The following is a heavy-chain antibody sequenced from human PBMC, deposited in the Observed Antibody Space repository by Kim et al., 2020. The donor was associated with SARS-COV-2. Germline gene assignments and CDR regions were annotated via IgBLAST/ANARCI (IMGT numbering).Heavy chain of an antibody. CDR2: FDPEDGET. CDR3: ATDRGDSSWYRRYFDY. Sequence: ASVKVSCKVSGYTLTELSMHWVRQAPGKGLEWMGGFDPEDGETIYAQKFQGRVTVTEDTSTDTAYMELSSLRSEDTAVYYCATDRGDSSWYRRYFDYWGQGTLVTVSS. J-gene: IGHJ4*02. D-gene: IGHD6-13*01. V-gene: IGHV1-24*01. CDR1: GYTLTELS.